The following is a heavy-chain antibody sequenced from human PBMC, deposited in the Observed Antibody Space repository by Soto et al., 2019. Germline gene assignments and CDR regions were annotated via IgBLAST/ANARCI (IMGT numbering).Heavy chain of an antibody. D-gene: IGHD5-18*01. CDR1: GFTFSSYS. CDR3: ARDQPGYSYGYGLGY. Sequence: EVQLVESGGGLVKPGGSLRLSCAASGFTFSSYSMNWVRQAPGKGLEWVSSISSSSSYIYYADSVKGRFTISRDNAKNSLYLPMTSLRAEDTAVYYCARDQPGYSYGYGLGYWGQGTLVTVSS. J-gene: IGHJ4*02. V-gene: IGHV3-21*01. CDR2: ISSSSSYI.